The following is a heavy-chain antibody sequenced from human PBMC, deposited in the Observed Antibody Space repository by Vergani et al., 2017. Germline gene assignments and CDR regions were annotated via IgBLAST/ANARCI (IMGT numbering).Heavy chain of an antibody. CDR3: ARGETCGNGNWYFDY. Sequence: QVQLQQWGAGLLKPSETLSLTCAVYGGYFSGYYWSWIRQPPGKGLEWIGEINHSGRTNYNPSLKRRVTISVDTSKNQFSLKLSSVTAADTAVYYCARGETCGNGNWYFDYWGQGTLVTVSS. V-gene: IGHV4-34*01. CDR1: GGYFSGYY. D-gene: IGHD4-23*01. CDR2: INHSGRT. J-gene: IGHJ4*02.